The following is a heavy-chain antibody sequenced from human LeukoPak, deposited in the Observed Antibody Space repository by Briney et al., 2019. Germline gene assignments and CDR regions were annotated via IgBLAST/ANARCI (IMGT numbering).Heavy chain of an antibody. CDR3: ARDVLAHQH. CDR1: GGSFSGYY. V-gene: IGHV4-34*01. D-gene: IGHD6-13*01. Sequence: SETLSLTCAVYGGSFSGYYWSWIRQPPGEGLEWIGEINHSGSTNYNPSLKSRVTISVDTSKNQFSLKLSSVTAADTAVYYCARDVLAHQHWGQGTLVTVSS. CDR2: INHSGST. J-gene: IGHJ1*01.